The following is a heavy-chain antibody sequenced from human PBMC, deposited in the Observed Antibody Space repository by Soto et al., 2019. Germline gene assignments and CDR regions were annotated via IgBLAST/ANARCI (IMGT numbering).Heavy chain of an antibody. J-gene: IGHJ4*03. CDR3: ALNRFTYDYRSSFDR. CDR2: IARLSTNI. CDR1: GFTFSDYS. V-gene: IGHV3-48*01. Sequence: EVQLVESGGGLVPPGGSLRLSCAASGFTFSDYSINWVRQAPGKGPEWIAYIARLSTNIHYADSVEGRFTISRDNDRNSLYLQMNSLRAEDTAVYYCALNRFTYDYRSSFDRWCHGTQVAVSS. D-gene: IGHD3-16*01.